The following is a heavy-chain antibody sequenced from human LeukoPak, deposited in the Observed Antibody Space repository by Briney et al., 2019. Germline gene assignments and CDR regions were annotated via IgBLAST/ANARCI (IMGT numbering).Heavy chain of an antibody. CDR1: GLTFSSYA. CDR3: AIWAPATSGNLFVNDY. D-gene: IGHD1-26*01. Sequence: GGSLRLSCAASGLTFSSYAMSWVRQAPGKGLEWVSTISGGDGGTYFADSVKGRFTISRDNSKNTLYLQMNSLRAEDTAVYYCAIWAPATSGNLFVNDYWGQGTLVTVSS. V-gene: IGHV3-23*01. J-gene: IGHJ4*02. CDR2: ISGGDGGT.